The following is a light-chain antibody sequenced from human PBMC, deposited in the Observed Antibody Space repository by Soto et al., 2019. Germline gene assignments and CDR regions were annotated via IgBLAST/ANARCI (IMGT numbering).Light chain of an antibody. CDR3: QHRSSWPFT. V-gene: IGKV3-11*01. J-gene: IGKJ3*01. CDR1: ETVNSY. CDR2: DVF. Sequence: EIVLTQSPATLSLSPGERATLSCRASETVNSYLAWYQQKPGQAPRLLIYDVFKRATGIPARFSGSGSGTDFTLAISSLEPDDFAVYYWQHRSSWPFTFGPGTKVEIK.